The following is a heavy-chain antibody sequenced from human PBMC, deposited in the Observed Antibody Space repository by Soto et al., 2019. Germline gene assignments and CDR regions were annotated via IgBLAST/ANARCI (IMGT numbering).Heavy chain of an antibody. J-gene: IGHJ6*02. D-gene: IGHD2-8*01. V-gene: IGHV1-18*01. CDR1: GYTFSRFG. CDR2: VSGYNGDT. CDR3: AKNGQPPYYYYGMDV. Sequence: ASVKVSCKASGYTFSRFGISWVRQAPGQGLEWMGWVSGYNGDTKYAQKVQGRVTMTIDTSTYTAYMELRSLTSDDTAIYYCAKNGQPPYYYYGMDVWG.